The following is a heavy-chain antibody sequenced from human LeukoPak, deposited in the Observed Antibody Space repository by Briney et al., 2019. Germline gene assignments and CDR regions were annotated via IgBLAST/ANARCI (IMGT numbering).Heavy chain of an antibody. CDR3: ARDGLAVAGTYSGY. D-gene: IGHD6-19*01. Sequence: GASVKVSCKASGGTFSSYAISWVRQAPGQGLEWMGRIIPILGIANYAQKFQGRVTITADKSTSTAYMELSSLRSEDTAVYYCARDGLAVAGTYSGYWGQGTLVTVSS. CDR1: GGTFSSYA. V-gene: IGHV1-69*04. CDR2: IIPILGIA. J-gene: IGHJ4*02.